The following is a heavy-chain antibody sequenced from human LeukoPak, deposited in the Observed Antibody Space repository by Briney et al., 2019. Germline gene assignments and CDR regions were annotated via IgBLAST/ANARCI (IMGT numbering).Heavy chain of an antibody. Sequence: GGSLRLSCAASGFTFSSYWMSWVRQAPGKGLEWVTNIKQDGSEKYYVDSVKGRFTISRDNAKNSQYLQMNSLRAEDSAVYYCARVDLDAFDIWGQGTMVTVSS. V-gene: IGHV3-7*01. CDR1: GFTFSSYW. CDR3: ARVDLDAFDI. CDR2: IKQDGSEK. J-gene: IGHJ3*02.